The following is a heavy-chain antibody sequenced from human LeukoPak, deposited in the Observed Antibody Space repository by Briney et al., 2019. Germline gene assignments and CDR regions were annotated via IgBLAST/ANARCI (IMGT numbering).Heavy chain of an antibody. D-gene: IGHD6-13*01. CDR3: AREDSSSWPTYYYYYMGV. Sequence: GGSLRLSCTTSGFTFGDYAMHWVRQAPGKGLEWVAVISYDGSNKYYADSVKGRFTISRDNSKNTLYLQMNSLRAEDTAVYYCAREDSSSWPTYYYYYMGVWGKGTTVTVSS. CDR2: ISYDGSNK. V-gene: IGHV3-30*04. CDR1: GFTFGDYA. J-gene: IGHJ6*03.